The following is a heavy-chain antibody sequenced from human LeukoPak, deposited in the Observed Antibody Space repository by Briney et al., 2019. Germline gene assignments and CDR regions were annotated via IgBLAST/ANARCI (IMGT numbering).Heavy chain of an antibody. V-gene: IGHV4-34*01. CDR3: ARVSLYFDWLLNGIDY. CDR2: INHSGST. D-gene: IGHD3-9*01. Sequence: PSETLSLTCAVYGGSFSGYYWSWIRQPPGKGLEWIGEINHSGSTDYNPSLKSRVTISVDTSKNQFSLKLSSVTAADTAVYYCARVSLYFDWLLNGIDYWGQGTLVTVSS. J-gene: IGHJ4*02. CDR1: GGSFSGYY.